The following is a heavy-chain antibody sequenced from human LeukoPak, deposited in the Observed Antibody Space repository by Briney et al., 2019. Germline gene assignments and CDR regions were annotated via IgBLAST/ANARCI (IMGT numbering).Heavy chain of an antibody. Sequence: ASVKVSRKASGGTFSSYAISWVRQAPGQGLEWMGGIIPIFGTANYAQKFQGRVTITADESTSTAYMELSSLRSEDTAVYYCARDTPYCGGDCYLDYWGQGTLVTVSS. CDR3: ARDTPYCGGDCYLDY. CDR2: IIPIFGTA. V-gene: IGHV1-69*13. D-gene: IGHD2-21*02. CDR1: GGTFSSYA. J-gene: IGHJ4*02.